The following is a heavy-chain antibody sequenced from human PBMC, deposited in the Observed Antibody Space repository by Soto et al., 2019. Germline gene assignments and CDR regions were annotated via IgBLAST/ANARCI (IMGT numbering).Heavy chain of an antibody. CDR3: ARGGTDSTYYYGMDV. CDR2: ISFDGRNT. CDR1: GFTFNNYG. Sequence: GGSLRLSCAASGFTFNNYGMHWVRQAPGKGLEWVVVISFDGRNTYYADSVKGRFTISRDNSKNTLYLQMNSLRPEDTAVYFCARGGTDSTYYYGMDVWGQGTTVTVSS. J-gene: IGHJ6*02. V-gene: IGHV3-30*03. D-gene: IGHD5-12*01.